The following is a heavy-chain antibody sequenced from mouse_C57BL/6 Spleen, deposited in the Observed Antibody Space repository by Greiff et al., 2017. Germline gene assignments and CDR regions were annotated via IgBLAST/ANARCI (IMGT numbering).Heavy chain of an antibody. Sequence: EVQLQQSGPELVKPGASVKISCKASGYSFTDYNMNWVKQSNGKSLEWIGVINPNYGTTSYNQKFKGKATLTVDQSSSTAYMQLNSLTSEDAAVYYGAREGYSNYAYYFDYWGQGTTLTVSS. CDR2: INPNYGTT. V-gene: IGHV1-39*01. J-gene: IGHJ2*01. D-gene: IGHD2-5*01. CDR3: AREGYSNYAYYFDY. CDR1: GYSFTDYN.